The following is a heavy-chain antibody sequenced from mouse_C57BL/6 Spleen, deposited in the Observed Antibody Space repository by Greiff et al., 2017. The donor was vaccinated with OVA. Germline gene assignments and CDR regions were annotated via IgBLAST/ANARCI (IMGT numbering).Heavy chain of an antibody. CDR2: ISDGGSYT. Sequence: EVQVVESGGGLVKPGGSLKLSCAASGFTFSSYAMSWVRQTPEKRLEWVATISDGGSYTYYPDNVKGRFTISRDNAKNNLYLQMSHLKSEDTAMYYCARDRDYYGSSYNAMDYWGQGTSVTVSS. V-gene: IGHV5-4*01. CDR3: ARDRDYYGSSYNAMDY. J-gene: IGHJ4*01. CDR1: GFTFSSYA. D-gene: IGHD1-1*01.